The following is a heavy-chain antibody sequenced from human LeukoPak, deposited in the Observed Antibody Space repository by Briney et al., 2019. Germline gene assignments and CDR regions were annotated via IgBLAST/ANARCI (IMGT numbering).Heavy chain of an antibody. V-gene: IGHV4-34*01. D-gene: IGHD6-13*01. CDR1: GGSISGYY. Sequence: PSETLSLTCAVYGGSISGYYWSWIRQPPGKGLEWIGEINHSGSTSYNPSLKSRVTISVDTSKNQFSLKLTSVTAADTAVYYCANQYSSSWNARYYYYMDVWGKGTTVTVSS. CDR3: ANQYSSSWNARYYYYMDV. J-gene: IGHJ6*03. CDR2: INHSGST.